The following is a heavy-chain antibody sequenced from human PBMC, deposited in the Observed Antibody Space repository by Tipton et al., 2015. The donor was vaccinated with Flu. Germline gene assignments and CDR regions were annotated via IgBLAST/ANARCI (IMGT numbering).Heavy chain of an antibody. CDR2: IYYSGST. D-gene: IGHD3-22*01. J-gene: IGHJ6*02. CDR1: GGSISSSSYY. V-gene: IGHV4-39*07. CDR3: ASFYDSSGYFSTGYYGMDV. Sequence: TLSLTCTVSGGSISSSSYYLGWIRQPPGKGLEWIGSIYYSGSTYYNPSLKSRVTISVDTSKNQFSLKLSSVTAADTAVYYCASFYDSSGYFSTGYYGMDVWGQGTTVTVSS.